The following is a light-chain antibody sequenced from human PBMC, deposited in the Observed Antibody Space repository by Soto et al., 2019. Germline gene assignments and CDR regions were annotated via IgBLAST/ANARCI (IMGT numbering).Light chain of an antibody. Sequence: DIPMTQSPSSLSASVGDRVTITCKASQAISNYLNWYQQKPGKAPKLLIYDASNLETGVPSRFSGSGSGTDFTFTISSLQPEDIATYYCQQYDNRPPTFGGGTKVEIK. V-gene: IGKV1-33*01. CDR1: QAISNY. CDR2: DAS. CDR3: QQYDNRPPT. J-gene: IGKJ4*01.